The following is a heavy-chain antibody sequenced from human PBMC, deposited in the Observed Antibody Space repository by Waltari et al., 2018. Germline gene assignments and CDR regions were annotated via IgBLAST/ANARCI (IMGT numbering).Heavy chain of an antibody. J-gene: IGHJ4*02. CDR2: IYYSGST. D-gene: IGHD5-12*01. CDR1: GGSIRSGGYY. V-gene: IGHV4-31*01. Sequence: QVQLQESGPGLVKPSQTLSLTCTVSGGSIRSGGYYWTWIPQHPGKGLEWIGYIYYSGSTYYNPSLKSLVTISVDTSKNQFSLKLSSVTAADTAVYYCARGWFGGYSGYYFDYWGQGTLVTVSS. CDR3: ARGWFGGYSGYYFDY.